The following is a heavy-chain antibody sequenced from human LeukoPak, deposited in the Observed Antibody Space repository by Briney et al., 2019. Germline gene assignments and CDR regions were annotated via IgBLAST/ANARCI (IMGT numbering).Heavy chain of an antibody. CDR1: GGSISSGGYS. CDR3: ARGVVAKEIYYFDY. D-gene: IGHD5-12*01. J-gene: IGHJ4*02. CDR2: IYHSGST. V-gene: IGHV4-30-2*01. Sequence: SETLSLTCAVSGGSISSGGYSWSWIRQPPGKGLEWIGCIYHSGSTYYNPSLKSRVTISVDRSKNQFSLKLSSATAADTAVYYCARGVVAKEIYYFDYWGQGTLVTVSS.